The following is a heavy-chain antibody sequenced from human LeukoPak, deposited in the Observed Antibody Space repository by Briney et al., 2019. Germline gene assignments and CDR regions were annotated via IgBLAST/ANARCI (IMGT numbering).Heavy chain of an antibody. J-gene: IGHJ5*02. Sequence: GGSLRLSCAASGFTFNRYWMGWVRQAPGKGLEWVANIKQDGSEKNYVDSVKGRFTISRDNAKNSLYLQVDSLRAEDTAVYYCARIISLGAWGQGNLVTVSS. D-gene: IGHD3-16*01. V-gene: IGHV3-7*01. CDR3: ARIISLGA. CDR2: IKQDGSEK. CDR1: GFTFNRYW.